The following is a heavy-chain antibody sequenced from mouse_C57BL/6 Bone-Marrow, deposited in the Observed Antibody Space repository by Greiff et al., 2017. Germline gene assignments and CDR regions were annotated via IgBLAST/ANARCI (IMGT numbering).Heavy chain of an antibody. V-gene: IGHV1-72*01. CDR2: IDPNSGGT. CDR3: ARCLFITTSEAMDY. J-gene: IGHJ4*01. CDR1: GYTFTSYW. D-gene: IGHD1-1*01. Sequence: QVQLQQPGAELVKPGASVKLSCKASGYTFTSYWMHWVKQRPGRGLEWIGRIDPNSGGTKYNEKFKSKATLTVDKPSSTAYMQLSSLTSEDSAVYYCARCLFITTSEAMDYWGQGTSVTVSS.